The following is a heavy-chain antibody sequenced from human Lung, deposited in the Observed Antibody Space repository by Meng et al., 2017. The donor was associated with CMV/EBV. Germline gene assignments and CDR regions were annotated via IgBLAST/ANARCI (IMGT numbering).Heavy chain of an antibody. CDR3: TRIERRRILKYCGSDCSTTDY. CDR2: NCHSGST. CDR1: NL. J-gene: IGHJ4*02. Sequence: NLWTGVGQVPRNGGEWLGENCHSGSTNYNPSLKSRVTVSVDKFKNQFSLKLGSVTAADTAVYYCTRIERRRILKYCGSDCSTTDYWGQGTLVTVSS. V-gene: IGHV4-4*02. D-gene: IGHD2-21*02.